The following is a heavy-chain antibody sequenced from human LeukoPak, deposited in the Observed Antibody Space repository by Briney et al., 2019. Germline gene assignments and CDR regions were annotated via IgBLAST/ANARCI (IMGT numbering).Heavy chain of an antibody. CDR3: AKDRGYSYGYFDY. CDR1: RFTFSRYG. Sequence: PGRSLRLSCAASRFTFSRYGMHWVRQAPGNGLEWVALISYDGSNKYYTDSVKGRFTISRDNSKNTLYLQMDSLRAEDTAVYYCAKDRGYSYGYFDYWGQGTLVTVSS. J-gene: IGHJ4*02. D-gene: IGHD5-18*01. V-gene: IGHV3-30*18. CDR2: ISYDGSNK.